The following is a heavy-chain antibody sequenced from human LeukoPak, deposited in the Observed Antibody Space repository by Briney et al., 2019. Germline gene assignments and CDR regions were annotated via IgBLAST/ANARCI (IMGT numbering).Heavy chain of an antibody. CDR3: ARVDCSGGNCYYLAGGMDV. D-gene: IGHD2-21*01. CDR1: GESFTDYY. Sequence: SETLSLTCAVYGESFTDYYWSWIRQPPGKGLEWIGEIHHTGTTNYNPSLRSRVTISIVTSKTQLSLQLTSVTAADTAVYYCARVDCSGGNCYYLAGGMDVWGQGTAVTVSS. V-gene: IGHV4-34*01. CDR2: IHHTGTT. J-gene: IGHJ6*02.